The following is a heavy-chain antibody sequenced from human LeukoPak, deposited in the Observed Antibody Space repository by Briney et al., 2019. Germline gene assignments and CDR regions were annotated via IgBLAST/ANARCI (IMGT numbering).Heavy chain of an antibody. CDR1: GFTFGSYA. CDR2: ISGSGGST. V-gene: IGHV3-23*01. Sequence: GGSLRLSCAASGFTFGSYAMSWVRQAPGKGLXXXSGISGSGGSTYYVDSVKGRFTISRDNSKNTLYLQMNSLRAEDTAVYYCAKSGVGATTVGHFDYWGQGTLVTVSS. CDR3: AKSGVGATTVGHFDY. J-gene: IGHJ4*02. D-gene: IGHD1-26*01.